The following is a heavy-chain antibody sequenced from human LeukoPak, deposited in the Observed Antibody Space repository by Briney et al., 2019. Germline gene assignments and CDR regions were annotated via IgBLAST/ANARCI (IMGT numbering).Heavy chain of an antibody. D-gene: IGHD5-12*01. J-gene: IGHJ4*01. CDR1: GFTFSSYA. V-gene: IGHV3-23*01. CDR3: AKEYSSYDFDC. CDR2: ISGSAGFT. Sequence: GGSLRLSCAASGFTFSSYAMSWVRQAPGKGLEWVSAISGSAGFTYYADAVRGRFTVSRDISTNTVFLQMDSLRAGDTAVYYCAKEYSSYDFDCWGQGTLVTVSS.